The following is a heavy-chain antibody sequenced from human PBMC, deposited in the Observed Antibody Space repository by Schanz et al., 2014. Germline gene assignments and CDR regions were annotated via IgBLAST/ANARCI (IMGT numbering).Heavy chain of an antibody. Sequence: QVQLVQSGAEVKKPGASVKVSCKASGYTFISYGINWVRQAPGQGLEWMGRIIPILGIANYAQNFQGRVTITADKSTSTAYMDVSSLRSEDTAVYYCASSGAGYSSSWDFDFWGQGTLSTVSS. CDR1: GYTFISYG. CDR3: ASSGAGYSSSWDFDF. V-gene: IGHV1-69*04. D-gene: IGHD6-13*01. CDR2: IIPILGIA. J-gene: IGHJ4*02.